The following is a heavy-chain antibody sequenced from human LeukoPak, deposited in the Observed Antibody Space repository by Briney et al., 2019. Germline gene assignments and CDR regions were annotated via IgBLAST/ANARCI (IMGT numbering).Heavy chain of an antibody. V-gene: IGHV1-2*02. CDR3: ARDLWFGELSYPDY. CDR2: INPNSGGT. D-gene: IGHD3-10*01. J-gene: IGHJ4*02. CDR1: GYTLTGYY. Sequence: ASVKVSCKASGYTLTGYYMHWVRQAPGQGLEWMGWINPNSGGTNYAQKFQGRVTMTRDTSISTAYMELSRLRSDDTAVYYCARDLWFGELSYPDYWGQGTLVTVSS.